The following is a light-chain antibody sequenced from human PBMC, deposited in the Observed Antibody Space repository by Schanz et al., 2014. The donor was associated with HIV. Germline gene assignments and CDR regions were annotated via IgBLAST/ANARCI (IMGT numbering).Light chain of an antibody. CDR2: AAS. Sequence: DIQLTQSPSFLSASVGDRVTITCRASQGISNSLAWYQQRPGKAPKVLIYAASTLQRGVPSRFSGSGSGTEFTLTISSLQPEDFATYYCQQYDRSSWTFGLGTKVETK. CDR3: QQYDRSSWT. J-gene: IGKJ1*01. CDR1: QGISNS. V-gene: IGKV1-9*01.